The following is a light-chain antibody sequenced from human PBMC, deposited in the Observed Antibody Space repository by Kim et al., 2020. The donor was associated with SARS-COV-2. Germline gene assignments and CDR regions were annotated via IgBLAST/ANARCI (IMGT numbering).Light chain of an antibody. CDR1: MGSMTSNL. Sequence: GKTKTITGSSSMGSMTSNLVQWYQQRPGSAPTTVIYEDNQRPSGVPDRFSGSIDSASNSASLTISELTPEDEADYYCQSYDSSIWVFGGGTKLTVL. CDR3: QSYDSSIWV. V-gene: IGLV6-57*02. CDR2: EDN. J-gene: IGLJ3*02.